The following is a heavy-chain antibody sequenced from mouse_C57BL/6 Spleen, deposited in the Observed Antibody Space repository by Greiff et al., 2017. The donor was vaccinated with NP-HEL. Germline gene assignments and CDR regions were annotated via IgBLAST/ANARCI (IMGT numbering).Heavy chain of an antibody. V-gene: IGHV1-50*01. Sequence: QVQLKQPGAELVKPGASVKLSCKASCYTFTRYWMQWVKQMPGQGLEWIGDLYPSDSYTNYTQKFKGTATLTVDTSSSTAYMQLSSLTSEASAVYYCASEGFADWGQGTLVTVSA. CDR1: CYTFTRYW. J-gene: IGHJ3*01. CDR3: ASEGFAD. CDR2: LYPSDSYT.